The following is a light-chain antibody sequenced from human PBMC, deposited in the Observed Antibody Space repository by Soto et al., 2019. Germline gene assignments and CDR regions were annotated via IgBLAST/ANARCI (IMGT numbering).Light chain of an antibody. CDR3: QQYGDWPPET. V-gene: IGKV3-15*01. CDR2: GAS. Sequence: EIVMTQSPATLSVSPGERATLSCRASQSVNSNLAWYQQKPGQAPRLLIYGASTRATGIPARFSGSESGTEFTLSISSLQSEDVAVYYCQQYGDWPPETFGQGTKLEI. J-gene: IGKJ2*01. CDR1: QSVNSN.